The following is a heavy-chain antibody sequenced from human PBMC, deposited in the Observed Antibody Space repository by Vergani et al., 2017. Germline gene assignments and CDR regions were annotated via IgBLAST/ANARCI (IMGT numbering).Heavy chain of an antibody. J-gene: IGHJ3*02. D-gene: IGHD6-19*01. CDR1: GGSISSSSYY. CDR2: IYYSGST. V-gene: IGHV4-39*01. CDR3: ARHVTYSSGWGDAFDI. Sequence: QVQLQQWGAGLLKPSETLSLTCTVSGGSISSSSYYWGWIRQPPGKGLEWIGSIYYSGSTYYNPSLKSRVTISVETSKNQFSLKLSSVTAADTAVYYCARHVTYSSGWGDAFDIWGQGTMVTVSS.